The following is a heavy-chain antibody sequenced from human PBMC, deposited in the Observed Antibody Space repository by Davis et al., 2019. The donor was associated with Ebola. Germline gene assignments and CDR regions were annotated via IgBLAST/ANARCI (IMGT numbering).Heavy chain of an antibody. V-gene: IGHV4-4*02. CDR1: GGSITASHW. D-gene: IGHD1/OR15-1a*01. CDR2: VDHSGST. CDR3: ARVRTGPDGYFDY. Sequence: GSLRLSCAVSGGSITASHWWSWIRQPPGKGLEWIGEVDHSGSTNYNPSFRSRVIVSEDASKNQFSLKLTSVTAADTAVYYCARVRTGPDGYFDYWGQGILVTVSS. J-gene: IGHJ4*02.